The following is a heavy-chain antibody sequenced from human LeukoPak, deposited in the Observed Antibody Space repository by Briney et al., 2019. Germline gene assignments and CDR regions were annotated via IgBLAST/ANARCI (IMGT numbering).Heavy chain of an antibody. Sequence: GGSLRLSCAASGFTFSSHAMNWVRQAPGKGLEWVSGISLGGGTTYYADSVKGRFTISRDNSKNTLFLQMDSLRAEDTAIYYCAKDISGWLQCKNYFYCWGEGTLVTVSS. D-gene: IGHD5-24*01. CDR2: ISLGGGTT. CDR1: GFTFSSHA. CDR3: AKDISGWLQCKNYFYC. V-gene: IGHV3-23*01. J-gene: IGHJ4*02.